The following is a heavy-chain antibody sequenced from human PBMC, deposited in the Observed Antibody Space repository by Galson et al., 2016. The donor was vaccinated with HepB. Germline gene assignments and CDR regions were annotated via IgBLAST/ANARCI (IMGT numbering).Heavy chain of an antibody. J-gene: IGHJ4*02. CDR3: ARAGGLNENFYFDY. CDR1: GDSVSSNSGA. V-gene: IGHV6-1*01. CDR2: TYCRSNYYN. D-gene: IGHD1-1*01. Sequence: CAISGDSVSSNSGAWNWIRQSPSRGLEWLGRTYCRSNYYNDYAVSVRSRITINPDTSKNHFSLLLTSVTPEDTAVYYCARAGGLNENFYFDYWGQGTLVTVSS.